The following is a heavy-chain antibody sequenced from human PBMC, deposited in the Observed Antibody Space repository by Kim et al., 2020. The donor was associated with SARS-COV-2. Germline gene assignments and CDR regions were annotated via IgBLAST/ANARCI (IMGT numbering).Heavy chain of an antibody. V-gene: IGHV3-30*18. CDR1: GFTFSDYG. CDR3: AKVGDY. J-gene: IGHJ4*02. D-gene: IGHD3-3*01. CDR2: ISYDGNNE. Sequence: GGSLRLSCVASGFTFSDYGMHWVRQAPGKGLEWVALISYDGNNEYYADSVKGRFTISRDNSKNTLYLQINSPGAEDTAVYYCAKVGDYWGQGTLVNVSS.